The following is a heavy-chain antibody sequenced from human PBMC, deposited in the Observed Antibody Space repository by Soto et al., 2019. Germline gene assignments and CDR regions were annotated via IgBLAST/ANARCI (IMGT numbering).Heavy chain of an antibody. D-gene: IGHD3-10*01. V-gene: IGHV4-30-4*01. Sequence: SETLSLTCTVSGGSIGSGDYYWSWIRQPPGKGLEWIGYIYYSGSTSYNPSLKSRVSISVDTSKNQFSLKLSSVTAADTAVYYCARAPRGNYGYPSYFDYWGQGTLVTVSS. CDR1: GGSIGSGDYY. CDR3: ARAPRGNYGYPSYFDY. CDR2: IYYSGST. J-gene: IGHJ4*02.